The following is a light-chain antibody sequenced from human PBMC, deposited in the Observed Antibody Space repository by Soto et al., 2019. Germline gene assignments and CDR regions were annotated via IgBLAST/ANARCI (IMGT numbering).Light chain of an antibody. CDR1: QSVSSN. CDR2: GAS. CDR3: QQYNTGPQT. Sequence: EIVMTQSPATLSVSPGERATLSCRASQSVSSNLAWYQQKPGQAPRLLIYGASTRATGIPARFSGSGSGTEFTPTISSLQSEVFAVYYCQQYNTGPQTFGQGTRVEIK. V-gene: IGKV3-15*01. J-gene: IGKJ1*01.